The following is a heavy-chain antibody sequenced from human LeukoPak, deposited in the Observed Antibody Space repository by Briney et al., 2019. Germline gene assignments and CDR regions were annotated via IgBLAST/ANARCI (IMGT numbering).Heavy chain of an antibody. CDR3: TGDGRG. Sequence: PGGSPRLSCAASGFIFSNAWMNWVRQAPGKGLEWVGRIRSRNDGETRDYAAPVKGRFTISRDDSKKMLYLQMNSLRAEDTGIYYCTGDGRGWGQGTLVTVSS. J-gene: IGHJ4*02. CDR2: IRSRNDGETR. CDR1: GFIFSNAW. D-gene: IGHD3-10*01. V-gene: IGHV3-15*01.